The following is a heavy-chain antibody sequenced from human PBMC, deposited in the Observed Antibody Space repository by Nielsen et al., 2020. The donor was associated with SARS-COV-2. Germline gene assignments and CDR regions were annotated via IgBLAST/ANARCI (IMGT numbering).Heavy chain of an antibody. CDR2: INHTGST. Sequence: SETLSLTCAVYGGSFSGYYWSWIRQPPGKGLGWIGEINHTGSTNYNPSLKSRVTISVDTSKNQFSLKLSSVTAADTAVYYCARRVVGATTDWWGQGTLVTVSS. V-gene: IGHV4-34*01. D-gene: IGHD1-26*01. J-gene: IGHJ4*02. CDR1: GGSFSGYY. CDR3: ARRVVGATTDW.